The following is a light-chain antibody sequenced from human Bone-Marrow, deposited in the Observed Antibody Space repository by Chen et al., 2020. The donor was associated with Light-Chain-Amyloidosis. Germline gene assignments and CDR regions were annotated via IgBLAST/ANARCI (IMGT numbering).Light chain of an antibody. Sequence: DIVMTQSPESLTVSLGERATINSKSSQNILHYSDNHNYLAWYQQRPGQPPKLLVYWASTRESGVPDRLSGSGSGTDYTHNISSLQAEDVAVYYCQQYYDTPPTFGQGTKVEVK. J-gene: IGKJ1*01. CDR1: QNILHYSDNHNY. CDR2: WAS. V-gene: IGKV4-1*01. CDR3: QQYYDTPPT.